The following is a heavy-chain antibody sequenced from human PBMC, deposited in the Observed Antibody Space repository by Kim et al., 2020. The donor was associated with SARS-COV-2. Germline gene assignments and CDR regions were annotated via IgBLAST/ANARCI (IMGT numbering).Heavy chain of an antibody. D-gene: IGHD2-15*01. CDR1: GGSVSSGSYY. J-gene: IGHJ4*02. CDR3: ARDQGRRGYFDY. V-gene: IGHV4-61*01. CDR2: VYFDGRT. Sequence: SKTLSLTCTVSGGSVSSGSYYWSWIRQSPGKGLEWIGHVYFDGRTDSNPSLKSRVTILLDTSKNQFSLKLRSVTAADTAVDYCARDQGRRGYFDYWGRGT.